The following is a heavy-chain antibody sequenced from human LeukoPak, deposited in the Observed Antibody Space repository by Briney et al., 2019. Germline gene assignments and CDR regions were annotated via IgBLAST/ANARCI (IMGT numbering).Heavy chain of an antibody. D-gene: IGHD3-3*01. CDR2: MNPNSGNT. J-gene: IGHJ4*02. CDR3: ARGITIFGVVSAFFDY. V-gene: IGHV1-8*03. CDR1: GYTFTGYY. Sequence: ASVKVSCKASGYTFTGYYIHWVRQAPGQGLEWMGWMNPNSGNTGYAQKFQGRVTITRNTSISTAYMELSSLRSEDTAVYYCARGITIFGVVSAFFDYWGQGTLVTVSS.